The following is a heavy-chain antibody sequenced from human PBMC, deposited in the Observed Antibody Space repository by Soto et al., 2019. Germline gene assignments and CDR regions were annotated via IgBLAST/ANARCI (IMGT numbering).Heavy chain of an antibody. D-gene: IGHD3-10*01. J-gene: IGHJ5*02. Sequence: SETLSLTCTVSGGSISSGAYYWSWIRQHPGKGLEWIGYIYYSGSTYYNPSLTSRVTVSIDTSKNQFSLKLSSVTAADTAVYYCARFPYGGGDWLDPWRQGTLVTVSS. CDR1: GGSISSGAYY. V-gene: IGHV4-31*03. CDR2: IYYSGST. CDR3: ARFPYGGGDWLDP.